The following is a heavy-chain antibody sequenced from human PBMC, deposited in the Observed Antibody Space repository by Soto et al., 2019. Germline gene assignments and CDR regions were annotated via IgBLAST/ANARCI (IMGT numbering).Heavy chain of an antibody. D-gene: IGHD3-16*01. V-gene: IGHV3-66*01. J-gene: IGHJ4*02. CDR1: GFPVSSNH. CDR2: IYSGGST. CDR3: AGPGEQHRY. Sequence: GGSMRLSWTAAGFPVSSNHRSWVRQAPGKGLEWVSLIYSGGSTYYADSVKGRFTFSRDNSKNTLYLQMNSLRAEDTAVYYCAGPGEQHRYWGQGTLVTVSS.